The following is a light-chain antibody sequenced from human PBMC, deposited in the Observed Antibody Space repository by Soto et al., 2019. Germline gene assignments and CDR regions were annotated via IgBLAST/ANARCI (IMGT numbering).Light chain of an antibody. CDR1: GSDVGGYKY. CDR3: TSYAGNNDVL. Sequence: QSVLTQPPSASGSPGQSVTISCTGTGSDVGGYKYVSWYQQHPGNAPKLIIYEVNKRPSGVPDRFSGSKSGNTASLTVSGLQAEDEDDYYCTSYAGNNDVLFGGGTKLTVL. CDR2: EVN. V-gene: IGLV2-8*01. J-gene: IGLJ2*01.